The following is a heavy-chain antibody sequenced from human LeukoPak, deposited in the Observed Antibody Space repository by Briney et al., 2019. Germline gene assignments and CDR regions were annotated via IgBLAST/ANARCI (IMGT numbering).Heavy chain of an antibody. D-gene: IGHD3-10*01. CDR3: ARFPGKGCDY. CDR2: INAGNGNT. V-gene: IGHV1-3*01. CDR1: GYTFTSYA. Sequence: RASVKVSCKASGYTFTSYAMHWVRQAPGQRLEWMGWINAGNGNTKYSQKFQGRVTMTRNTSISTAYMKLSSLRSEDTAVYYCARFPGKGCDYWGQGTLVTVSS. J-gene: IGHJ4*02.